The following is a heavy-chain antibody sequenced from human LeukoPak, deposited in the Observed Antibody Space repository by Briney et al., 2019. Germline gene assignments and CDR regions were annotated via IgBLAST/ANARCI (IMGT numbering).Heavy chain of an antibody. J-gene: IGHJ4*02. V-gene: IGHV3-7*01. CDR1: GFTFSSYW. CDR3: ARDSLRIVVVIATDFDY. Sequence: GGSLRLSCAASGFTFSSYWMSWVRQAPGKGLEWVANIKQDGSEKYYVDSVKGRFTISRDNTKNSLYLQMNSLRAEDTAVYYCARDSLRIVVVIATDFDYWGQGTLVTVSS. D-gene: IGHD2-21*01. CDR2: IKQDGSEK.